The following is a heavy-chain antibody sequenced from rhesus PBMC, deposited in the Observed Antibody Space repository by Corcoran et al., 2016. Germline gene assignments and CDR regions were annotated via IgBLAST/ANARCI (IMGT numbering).Heavy chain of an antibody. CDR3: ARDGNYVFGY. CDR1: GFSFSAYY. V-gene: IGHV3S18*01. J-gene: IGHJ4*01. CDR2: ISDTGGST. Sequence: EVQLVESGGGLAKPGGSLRLSCSASGFSFSAYYMSWVPTAPGKGLEWVSGISDTGGSTYYADSVKGRFTISRENAKNTLYLQMDSRRAEDTAVYYCARDGNYVFGYWGQGVLVTVSS. D-gene: IGHD4-17*01.